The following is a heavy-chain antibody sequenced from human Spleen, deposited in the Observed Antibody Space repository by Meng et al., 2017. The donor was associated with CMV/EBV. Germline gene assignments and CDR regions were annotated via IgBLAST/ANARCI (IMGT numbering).Heavy chain of an antibody. CDR1: GFTFDDYG. CDR3: AKGYDFWSLFDY. J-gene: IGHJ4*02. D-gene: IGHD3-3*01. CDR2: IYAGDGST. Sequence: GESLKISCAASGFTFDDYGMSWVRQAPGKGLEWVSVIYAGDGSTYYADSVKGRITISRDNSKNTLYLQMNSLRAEDTAVYYCAKGYDFWSLFDYWGQGTLVTVSS. V-gene: IGHV3-23*03.